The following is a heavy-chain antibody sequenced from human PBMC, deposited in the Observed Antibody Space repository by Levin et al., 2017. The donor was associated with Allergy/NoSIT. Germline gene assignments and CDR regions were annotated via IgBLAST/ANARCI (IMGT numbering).Heavy chain of an antibody. Sequence: SSETLSLTCTVSGGSFSTISYYWGWIRQPPGKGLEWIGNIYYSGSTYYSPSLKSRVTISADTPKNQFSLKLSSVTAADTAVYYCARMPARLLLDAFDVWGQGTMVTVSS. CDR2: IYYSGST. J-gene: IGHJ3*01. V-gene: IGHV4-39*01. D-gene: IGHD3-22*01. CDR1: GGSFSTISYY. CDR3: ARMPARLLLDAFDV.